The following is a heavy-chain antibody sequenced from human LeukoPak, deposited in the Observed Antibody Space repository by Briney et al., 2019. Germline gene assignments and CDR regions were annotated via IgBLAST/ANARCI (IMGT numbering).Heavy chain of an antibody. V-gene: IGHV3-7*01. J-gene: IGHJ4*02. Sequence: GGSLRLSCEASGFTFTKFWMSWVRQAPGKGLEWMANIQEDGKKENYVDSVRGRFTISRDNAKNSIYLQMNSLRVEDTAVYYCAKDIVGGGDDYWGQGTLVIVSS. CDR1: GFTFTKFW. D-gene: IGHD2-21*02. CDR3: AKDIVGGGDDY. CDR2: IQEDGKKE.